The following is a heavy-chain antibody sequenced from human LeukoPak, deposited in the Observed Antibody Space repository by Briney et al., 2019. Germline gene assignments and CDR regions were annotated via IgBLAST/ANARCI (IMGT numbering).Heavy chain of an antibody. V-gene: IGHV1-18*01. D-gene: IGHD3-10*01. J-gene: IGHJ3*02. CDR3: ARDSGSYGAFDI. Sequence: ASVKASCKASGYTFTSYGISWVRRAPGHRLEWMGWISAYNGNTNYAQKLQGRVTMTTDTSTSTAYMELRSLRSDDTAVYYCARDSGSYGAFDIWGQGTMVTVSS. CDR2: ISAYNGNT. CDR1: GYTFTSYG.